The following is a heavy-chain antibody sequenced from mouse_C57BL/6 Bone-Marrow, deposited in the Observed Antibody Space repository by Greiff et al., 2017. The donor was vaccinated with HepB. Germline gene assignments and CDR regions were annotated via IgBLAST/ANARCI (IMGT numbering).Heavy chain of an antibody. V-gene: IGHV1-52*01. Sequence: QVQLQQPGAELVRPGSSVKLSCKASGYTFTSYWLHWVKQRPIQGLEWIGNIDPSDSETHYNQKFKDKATLTVDKSSSTAYMQLSSLTSEDSAVYYCARSRAYYSNYVGFDYWGQGTTLTVSS. CDR1: GYTFTSYW. CDR2: IDPSDSET. D-gene: IGHD2-5*01. J-gene: IGHJ2*01. CDR3: ARSRAYYSNYVGFDY.